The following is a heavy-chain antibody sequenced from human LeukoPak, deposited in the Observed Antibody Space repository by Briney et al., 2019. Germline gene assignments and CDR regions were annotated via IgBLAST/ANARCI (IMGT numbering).Heavy chain of an antibody. J-gene: IGHJ4*02. D-gene: IGHD4-11*01. CDR2: INPSGGST. CDR3: ARINYRPIIKFFDF. Sequence: ASVKVSCKASGYTFTSYYMHWVRQAPGQGLEWMGIINPSGGSTSYAQKFQGRVTMTRDMSTSTAYMELRSLRSDDTAVYYCARINYRPIIKFFDFWGQGTLVTVSS. V-gene: IGHV1-46*01. CDR1: GYTFTSYY.